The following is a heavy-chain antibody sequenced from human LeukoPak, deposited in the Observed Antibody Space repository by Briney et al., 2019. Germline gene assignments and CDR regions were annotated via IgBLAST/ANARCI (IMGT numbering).Heavy chain of an antibody. CDR1: GGSISSSNW. CDR3: ARDPVVVVAATPGYFQH. J-gene: IGHJ1*01. D-gene: IGHD2-15*01. Sequence: SETLSLTCAVSGGSISSSNWWSWVRQPPGKGLEWIGELYHSGSTNYNPSLKSRVSITVDKSKNQFSLKLSSVTAADTAVYYCARDPVVVVAATPGYFQHWGQGTLVTVSS. V-gene: IGHV4-4*02. CDR2: LYHSGST.